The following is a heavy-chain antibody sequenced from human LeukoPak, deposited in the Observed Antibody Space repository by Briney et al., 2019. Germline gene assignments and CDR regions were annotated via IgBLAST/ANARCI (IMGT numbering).Heavy chain of an antibody. J-gene: IGHJ4*02. V-gene: IGHV3-21*01. CDR2: VSSSGSDM. Sequence: GGSLRPSCAASGFTFSGYTMNWVRQAPGEGLEWVSSVSSSGSDMYYADSVKGRFAISRDNAKNSLFLQMNNLRADDTALYYCARGVTAGDYWGQGTLVTVSS. D-gene: IGHD2-21*02. CDR3: ARGVTAGDY. CDR1: GFTFSGYT.